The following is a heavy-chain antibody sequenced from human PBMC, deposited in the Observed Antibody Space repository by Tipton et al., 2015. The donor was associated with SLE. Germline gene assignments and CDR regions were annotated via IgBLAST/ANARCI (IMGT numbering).Heavy chain of an antibody. CDR3: PSPSGPWYSGGWYVAFDI. J-gene: IGHJ3*02. Sequence: QLVQSGAEVKKPGESLKISCKGSGYSFTSYWIGWVRQMPGKGLEWMGIIYPGDSDTRYSPSFQGQVTISADKSISTAYLQWSSREASDTAMYYCPSPSGPWYSGGWYVAFDIWGQGTIVTVSS. V-gene: IGHV5-51*01. CDR1: GYSFTSYW. CDR2: IYPGDSDT. D-gene: IGHD6-19*01.